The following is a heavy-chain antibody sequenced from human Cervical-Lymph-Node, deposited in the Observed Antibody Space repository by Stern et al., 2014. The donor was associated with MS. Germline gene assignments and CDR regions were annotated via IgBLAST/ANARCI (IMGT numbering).Heavy chain of an antibody. CDR1: GFIVSSRY. CDR2: IYSDGST. D-gene: IGHD1-1*01. J-gene: IGHJ4*02. CDR3: ARESRSTGSYYFDF. V-gene: IGHV3-53*01. Sequence: EVQLVESGGGLIQPGGSLRLSCAASGFIVSSRYMSWVRQAPGQGLEWVSVIYSDGSTFYAESVKGRFTASRDNSQNTVYLQMNSLRVEDTAVYYCARESRSTGSYYFDFWGQGTLVTVSS.